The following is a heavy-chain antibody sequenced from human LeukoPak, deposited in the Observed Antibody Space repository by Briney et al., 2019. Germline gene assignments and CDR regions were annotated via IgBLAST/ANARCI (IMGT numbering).Heavy chain of an antibody. CDR3: ARDIGSDMAKGYFDY. CDR2: INPNSGGT. CDR1: GYTFTGYY. Sequence: ASVKVSCKASGYTFTGYYMHWVRQAPGQGLEWMGWINPNSGGTNYAQKFQGWVTMTRDTSISTAYMELSRLRSDDTAVYYCARDIGSDMAKGYFDYWGQGTLVTVSS. D-gene: IGHD2-15*01. V-gene: IGHV1-2*04. J-gene: IGHJ4*02.